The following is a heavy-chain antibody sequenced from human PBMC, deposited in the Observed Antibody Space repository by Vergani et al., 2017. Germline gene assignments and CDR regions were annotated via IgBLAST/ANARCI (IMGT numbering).Heavy chain of an antibody. J-gene: IGHJ3*01. V-gene: IGHV4-61*02. CDR2: ICVSGIT. CDR1: GASINNEFYY. CDR3: ATDNKQLRPRAFDL. Sequence: QVQLQESGPGLVKPSQTLSLTCTVSGASINNEFYYWHWIRQPAGKGLEWIGRICVSGITDYNSSLQGRVSMSVDTSKNQFSLTLSSVSAADTAVYYCATDNKQLRPRAFDLWVQGTMVTVPS. D-gene: IGHD4-23*01.